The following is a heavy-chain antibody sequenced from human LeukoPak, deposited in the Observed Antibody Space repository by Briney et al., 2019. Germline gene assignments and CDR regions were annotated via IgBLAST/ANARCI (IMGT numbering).Heavy chain of an antibody. CDR1: GFTFDDYA. CDR3: AKAQVPYSSSGHFDY. D-gene: IGHD6-6*01. Sequence: GGSLRLSCAASGFTFDDYAMHWVRQAPGKGLEWVSGITWNSGSVVYADSVKGRFTISRDNAKNSLYLQMNNLRAEDMALYYCAKAQVPYSSSGHFDYWGQGTLVTVSS. V-gene: IGHV3-9*03. CDR2: ITWNSGSV. J-gene: IGHJ4*02.